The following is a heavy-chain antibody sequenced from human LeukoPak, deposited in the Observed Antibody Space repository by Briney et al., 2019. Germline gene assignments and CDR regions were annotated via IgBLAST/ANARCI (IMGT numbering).Heavy chain of an antibody. V-gene: IGHV3-23*01. CDR2: ISGSGGST. CDR1: GFTFSSYA. CDR3: AKADYGDYVEYFDY. Sequence: PGGSLRLSRAASGFTFSSYAMSWVRQAPGKGLEWVSAISGSGGSTYYADSVKGRFTISRDNSKNTLYLQMNSLRAEDTAVYYCAKADYGDYVEYFDYWGQGTLVTVSS. J-gene: IGHJ4*02. D-gene: IGHD4-17*01.